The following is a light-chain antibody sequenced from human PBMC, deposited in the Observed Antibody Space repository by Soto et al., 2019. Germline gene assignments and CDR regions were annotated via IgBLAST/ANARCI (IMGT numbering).Light chain of an antibody. CDR1: QSISTY. J-gene: IGKJ3*01. CDR3: QQSHTTPLT. V-gene: IGKV1-39*01. CDR2: DAS. Sequence: DIQMTQSPSSLSASVGDSVTITCRASQSISTYLNWYQQKPGKAPNLLIYDASNLQTGVPSRFSGSGSGTDFTLTISSLQPEDFATYYCQQSHTTPLTFGPGTKVDIK.